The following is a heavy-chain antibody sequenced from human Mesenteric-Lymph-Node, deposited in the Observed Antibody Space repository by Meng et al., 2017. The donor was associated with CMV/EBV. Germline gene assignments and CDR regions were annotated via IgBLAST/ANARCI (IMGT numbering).Heavy chain of an antibody. CDR3: ARVSSGGRSFDWSSDY. V-gene: IGHV1-8*02. D-gene: IGHD3-9*01. J-gene: IGHJ4*02. CDR1: GYTFTGHY. Sequence: ASVKVSCKASGYTFTGHYMHWVRQATGQGLEWMGWMNPSRGSTAYAQTFQGRVTMTWNTSIRTAYMELSSLRFDDTAMYYCARVSSGGRSFDWSSDYWGQGTLVTVSS. CDR2: MNPSRGST.